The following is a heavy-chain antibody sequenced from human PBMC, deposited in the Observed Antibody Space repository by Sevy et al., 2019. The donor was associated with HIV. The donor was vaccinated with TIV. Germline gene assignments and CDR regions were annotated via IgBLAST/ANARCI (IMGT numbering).Heavy chain of an antibody. D-gene: IGHD1-26*01. CDR2: ISSSDSTI. V-gene: IGHV3-48*03. CDR3: ARDRVGATGLGYFQH. Sequence: GGSLRLSCAASGFTFSNYEMNWVRQAPGKGLEWVSYISSSDSTIYYADSVRCRFIISRDNAKNSLYLQMNSLSAEDTAVYYCARDRVGATGLGYFQHWGQGTLVTVSS. CDR1: GFTFSNYE. J-gene: IGHJ1*01.